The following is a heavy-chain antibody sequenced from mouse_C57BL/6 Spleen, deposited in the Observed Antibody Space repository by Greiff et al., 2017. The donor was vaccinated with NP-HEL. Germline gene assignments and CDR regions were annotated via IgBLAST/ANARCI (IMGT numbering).Heavy chain of an antibody. CDR1: GYAFSSSW. CDR3: ARSDSSGYVGD. J-gene: IGHJ2*01. CDR2: IYPGDGDT. V-gene: IGHV1-82*01. Sequence: VQLQQSGPELVKPGASVKISCKASGYAFSSSWMNWVKQRPGKGLEWIGRIYPGDGDTNYKGKFKGKATLTADKSSSTAYMQLSSLTSEDSAVYYCARSDSSGYVGDWGQGTTLTVSS. D-gene: IGHD3-2*02.